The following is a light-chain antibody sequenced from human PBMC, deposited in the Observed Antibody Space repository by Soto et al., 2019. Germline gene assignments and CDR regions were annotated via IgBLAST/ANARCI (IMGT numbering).Light chain of an antibody. CDR1: RRISSY. J-gene: IGKJ4*01. Sequence: PGERATLSCRASRRISSYLAWYQQKSGQAPRLLIYEASNRATGISARFSGSGSGTDFTLTISSLEPEDSAVYYCQQRSNWPLTFGGGTKVEIK. CDR2: EAS. V-gene: IGKV3-11*01. CDR3: QQRSNWPLT.